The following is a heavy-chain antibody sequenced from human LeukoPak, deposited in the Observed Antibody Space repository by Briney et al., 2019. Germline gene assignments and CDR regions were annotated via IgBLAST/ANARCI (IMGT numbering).Heavy chain of an antibody. CDR3: TRVGYIDEGIDY. CDR1: GFTFSSYG. D-gene: IGHD5-24*01. Sequence: GGSLRLSCAASGFTFSSYGMHWVRQAPGKGLEWVANIKQDGSKKYYVDSVKGRFTISRDNAKNSLYLQMNSLRAEDTAICCCTRVGYIDEGIDYWGQGTLVTVSS. J-gene: IGHJ4*02. V-gene: IGHV3-7*04. CDR2: IKQDGSKK.